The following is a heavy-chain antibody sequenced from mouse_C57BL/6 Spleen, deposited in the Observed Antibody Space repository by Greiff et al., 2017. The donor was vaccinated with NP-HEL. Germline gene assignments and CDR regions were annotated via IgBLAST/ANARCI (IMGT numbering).Heavy chain of an antibody. D-gene: IGHD2-2*01. CDR1: GFTFSDYG. CDR2: ISSGSSTI. V-gene: IGHV5-17*01. CDR3: AREMLWLRRSAFDY. Sequence: EVQVVESGGGLVKPGGSLKLSCAASGFTFSDYGMHWVRQAPEKGLEWVAYISSGSSTIYYADTVKGRFTISRDNAKNTLFLKMTSLRSEDTAMYYCAREMLWLRRSAFDYWGQGTTLTVSS. J-gene: IGHJ2*01.